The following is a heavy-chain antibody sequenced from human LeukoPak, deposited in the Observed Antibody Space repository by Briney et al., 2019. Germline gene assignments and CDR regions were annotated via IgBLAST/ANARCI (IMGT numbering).Heavy chain of an antibody. D-gene: IGHD1-26*01. Sequence: ASVKVSCKASGYTFTSHAISWVRQAPGQGPEWIGWITVYNGNTIYAQKLQGRVTMTTDTSTSTAYMELRSLRSDGTAVYYCARDRWDSSFDYWGQGTLVTVSS. CDR2: ITVYNGNT. CDR3: ARDRWDSSFDY. V-gene: IGHV1-18*01. CDR1: GYTFTSHA. J-gene: IGHJ4*02.